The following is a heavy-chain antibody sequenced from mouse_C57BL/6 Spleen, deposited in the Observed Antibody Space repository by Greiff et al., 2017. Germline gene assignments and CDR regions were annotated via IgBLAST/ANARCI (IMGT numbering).Heavy chain of an antibody. V-gene: IGHV1-80*01. D-gene: IGHD2-3*01. CDR2: IYPGDGDT. CDR1: GYAFSSYW. Sequence: VQLQQSGAELVKPGASVKISCKASGYAFSSYWMNWVKQRPGKGLEWIGQIYPGDGDTNYNGKFKGKATLTADKSSSTAYVQLSSLTSEDSAVYFCARAGGYYPWWFAYWGQGTLVTVSA. J-gene: IGHJ3*01. CDR3: ARAGGYYPWWFAY.